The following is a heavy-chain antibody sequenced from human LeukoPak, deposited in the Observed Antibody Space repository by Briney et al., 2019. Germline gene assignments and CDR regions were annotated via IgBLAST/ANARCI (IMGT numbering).Heavy chain of an antibody. CDR3: TRGSQNCASASCYNF. Sequence: GGSLRLSCAASGFTFSMSWMAWVRQAPGKGLEWVANIKEDGGEKNYVDSVKGRFTISRDNARNSLYLQLNSLRVEDTAVYYCTRGSQNCASASCYNFWGQGTLVTVSS. D-gene: IGHD2-2*02. CDR2: IKEDGGEK. CDR1: GFTFSMSW. V-gene: IGHV3-7*03. J-gene: IGHJ4*02.